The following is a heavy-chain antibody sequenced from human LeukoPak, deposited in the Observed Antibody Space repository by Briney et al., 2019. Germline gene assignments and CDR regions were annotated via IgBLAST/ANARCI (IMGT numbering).Heavy chain of an antibody. D-gene: IGHD1-7*01. CDR3: ARPDYPITGTTESMPDEVNDY. CDR1: GYTFTGYY. J-gene: IGHJ4*02. CDR2: INPNSGGT. Sequence: ASVKVSCKASGYTFTGYYMHWVRQAPGQGLEWMGRINPNSGGTNYAQEFQGRVTMTRDTSISTAYMELSRLRSDDTAVYYCARPDYPITGTTESMPDEVNDYWGQGTLVTVSS. V-gene: IGHV1-2*06.